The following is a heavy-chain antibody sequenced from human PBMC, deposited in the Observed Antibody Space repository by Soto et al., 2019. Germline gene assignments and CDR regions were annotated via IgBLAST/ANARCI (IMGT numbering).Heavy chain of an antibody. Sequence: SETLSLTCTVSGGSISSSSYYWGWIRQPPGKGLEWIGSIYYSGSTYYNPSLKSRVTISVDTSKNQLSLKLSSVTAADTAVYYCARQYGDYTAFDIWGQGTMVTVSS. CDR3: ARQYGDYTAFDI. V-gene: IGHV4-39*01. J-gene: IGHJ3*02. CDR1: GGSISSSSYY. CDR2: IYYSGST. D-gene: IGHD4-17*01.